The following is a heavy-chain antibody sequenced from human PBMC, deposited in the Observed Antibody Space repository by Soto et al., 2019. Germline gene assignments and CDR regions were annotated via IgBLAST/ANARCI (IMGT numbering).Heavy chain of an antibody. J-gene: IGHJ4*02. CDR3: ASHYDSGGYYYRGLDY. Sequence: QVQLVQSGAEVKKPGSSVKVSCKASGGTFNSYAISWVRQAPGQGLEWRGGIIPIFGTADYAQKFQGRVTFTAVESTSTASMELGSLRSEDTAVYYCASHYDSGGYYYRGLDYWGQGTLVTVSS. CDR1: GGTFNSYA. D-gene: IGHD3-22*01. V-gene: IGHV1-69*12. CDR2: IIPIFGTA.